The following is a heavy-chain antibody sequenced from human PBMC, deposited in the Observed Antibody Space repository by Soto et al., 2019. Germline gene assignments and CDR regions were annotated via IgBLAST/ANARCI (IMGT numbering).Heavy chain of an antibody. D-gene: IGHD3-9*01. CDR3: AREEVLDDYDILTGYSLFDY. Sequence: PSQTLSLTCAISGDSVSSNSAAWNWIRQSPSRGLEWLGRTYYRSKWYNDYAVSVKSRITINPDTSKNQFSLQLNSVTPEDTAVYYFAREEVLDDYDILTGYSLFDYWGQGTLVTVSS. CDR2: TYYRSKWYN. CDR1: GDSVSSNSAA. V-gene: IGHV6-1*01. J-gene: IGHJ4*02.